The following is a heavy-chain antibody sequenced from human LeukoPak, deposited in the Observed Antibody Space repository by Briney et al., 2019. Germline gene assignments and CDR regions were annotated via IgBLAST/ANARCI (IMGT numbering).Heavy chain of an antibody. J-gene: IGHJ4*02. CDR1: GFTFSNFA. V-gene: IGHV3-64D*06. Sequence: PGGSLRLSCSASGFTFSNFAMHWVRQAPGKGLEYVSAISTNGGSTYYAGSVKGRFTISRDNSKNTLYLQMSSLRAEDTAVYYCAKGDGGNSQPDYWGQGTLVTVSS. D-gene: IGHD4-23*01. CDR3: AKGDGGNSQPDY. CDR2: ISTNGGST.